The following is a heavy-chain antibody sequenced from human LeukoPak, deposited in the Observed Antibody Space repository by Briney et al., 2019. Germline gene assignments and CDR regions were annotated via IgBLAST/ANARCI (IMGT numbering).Heavy chain of an antibody. V-gene: IGHV4-31*03. Sequence: SQTLSLTCTVSGGSISSGGYYWSWIRQHPGKGLEWIGYIYYSGSTYYNPSLKSRVTISVDTSKNQFSLKLSSVTAADTAVYYCARLITIFWQFDPWGQGTLVTVSS. CDR1: GGSISSGGYY. CDR3: ARLITIFWQFDP. J-gene: IGHJ5*02. D-gene: IGHD3-9*01. CDR2: IYYSGST.